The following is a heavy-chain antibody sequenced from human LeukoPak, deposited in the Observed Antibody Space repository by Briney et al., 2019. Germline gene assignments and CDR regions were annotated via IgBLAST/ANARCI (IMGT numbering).Heavy chain of an antibody. CDR2: ISGSGGST. Sequence: GGSLRLSCAASGFTFSHYGMHWVRQAPGKGLEWVSAISGSGGSTYYADSVKGRFTISRDNSKNSLYLQMNSLRAEDTAVYYCARERQLVLDIWGQGTMVTVSS. V-gene: IGHV3-23*01. J-gene: IGHJ3*02. CDR3: ARERQLVLDI. D-gene: IGHD6-13*01. CDR1: GFTFSHYG.